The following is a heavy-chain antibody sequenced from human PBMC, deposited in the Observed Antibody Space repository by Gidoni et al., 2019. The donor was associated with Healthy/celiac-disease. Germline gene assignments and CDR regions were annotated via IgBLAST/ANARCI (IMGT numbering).Heavy chain of an antibody. J-gene: IGHJ4*01. Sequence: EVQLLESGGGLVQPGGSLRLSCAASGFTFSSYAMSWVRQAPGKGLEWVSAISGSGGSTYYADSVKGRFTISRDNSKNTLYLQMNSLRAEDTAVYYCAKDPTGGSYYGEDYWGQEPWSPSPQ. D-gene: IGHD1-26*01. CDR1: GFTFSSYA. V-gene: IGHV3-23*01. CDR2: ISGSGGST. CDR3: AKDPTGGSYYGEDY.